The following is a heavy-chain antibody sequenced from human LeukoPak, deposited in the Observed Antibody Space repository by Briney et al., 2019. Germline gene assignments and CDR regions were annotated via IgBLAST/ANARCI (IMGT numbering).Heavy chain of an antibody. D-gene: IGHD1-7*01. CDR3: ARVAGTTGFDY. V-gene: IGHV1-2*02. J-gene: IGHJ4*02. Sequence: ASVKVSCKASGYTFTSYDINWVRQATGQGLEWMGWINPNSGGTNYAQKFQGRVTMTRDTSISTAYMELSRLRSDDTAVYYCARVAGTTGFDYWGQGTLVTVSS. CDR2: INPNSGGT. CDR1: GYTFTSYD.